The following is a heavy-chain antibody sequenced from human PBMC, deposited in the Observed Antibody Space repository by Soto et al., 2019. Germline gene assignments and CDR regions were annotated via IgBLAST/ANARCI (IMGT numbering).Heavy chain of an antibody. V-gene: IGHV3-66*01. CDR1: GFTVNYNY. CDR3: ARAKPPSYSSGWYGFYY. CDR2: IYTDGST. Sequence: EVQLVESGEDLVQPGGSLRLSCAASGFTVNYNYMSWVSQATGKGLEWVSVIYTDGSTYYADSVKGRFTISRDNSKNTLYLQMTSLRAEDTAIYFCARAKPPSYSSGWYGFYYWGQGTLVTVSS. J-gene: IGHJ4*02. D-gene: IGHD6-19*01.